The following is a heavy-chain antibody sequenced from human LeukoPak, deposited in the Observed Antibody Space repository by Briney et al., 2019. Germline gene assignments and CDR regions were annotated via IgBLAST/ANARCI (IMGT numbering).Heavy chain of an antibody. CDR3: ARAGFYNGYDY. Sequence: GGSLRLSCEGFGFAVSTYSMHWVRQPPGQGLVWVSRLNSDGIRKDYADSVRGRMTISRDNAKNTFYMYMDSLRPEDTAVYFWARAGFYNGYDYWAPGTLVTVSS. CDR2: LNSDGIRK. V-gene: IGHV3-74*01. J-gene: IGHJ4*02. CDR1: GFAVSTYS. D-gene: IGHD5-18*01.